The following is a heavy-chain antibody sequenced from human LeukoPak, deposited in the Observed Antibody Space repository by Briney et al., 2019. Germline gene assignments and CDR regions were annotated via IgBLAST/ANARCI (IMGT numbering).Heavy chain of an antibody. CDR3: ARGSGNYYNRLDY. Sequence: GRSLRLSCAASGFTFSSYGMHWVRQAPGKGLEWVAVVWYDGNNKYYVDSVKGRFTISRDNSKNTLYLQMNSLRAEDTAVYYCARGSGNYYNRLDYWGQGTLVTVSS. D-gene: IGHD1-26*01. CDR1: GFTFSSYG. V-gene: IGHV3-33*01. J-gene: IGHJ4*02. CDR2: VWYDGNNK.